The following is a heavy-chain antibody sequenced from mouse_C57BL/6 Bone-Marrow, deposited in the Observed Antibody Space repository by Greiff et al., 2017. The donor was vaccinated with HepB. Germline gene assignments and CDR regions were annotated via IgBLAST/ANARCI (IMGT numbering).Heavy chain of an antibody. D-gene: IGHD2-13*01. J-gene: IGHJ2*01. CDR2: ILPGSGST. Sequence: QVQLQQSGAELMKPGASVKLSCKATGYTFTGYWIEWVKQRPGHGLEWIGEILPGSGSTNYNEKFKGKATFTAATSSNTAYMQLSSLTTGDSAIYDCASGGGGDYGRYYYDYRGQGTTLSCSS. V-gene: IGHV1-9*01. CDR1: GYTFTGYW. CDR3: ASGGGGDYGRYYYDY.